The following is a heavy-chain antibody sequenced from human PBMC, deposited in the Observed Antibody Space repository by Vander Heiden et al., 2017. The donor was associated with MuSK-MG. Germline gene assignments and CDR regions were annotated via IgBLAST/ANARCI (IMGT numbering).Heavy chain of an antibody. V-gene: IGHV3-21*01. CDR3: ARAITYYDILTGYRQYYYYYGMDV. J-gene: IGHJ6*02. CDR2: ISSSSSYI. D-gene: IGHD3-9*01. Sequence: VSSISSSSSYIYYADSVKGRFTISRDNAKNSLYLQMNSLRAEDTAVYYCARAITYYDILTGYRQYYYYYGMDVWGQGTTVTVSS.